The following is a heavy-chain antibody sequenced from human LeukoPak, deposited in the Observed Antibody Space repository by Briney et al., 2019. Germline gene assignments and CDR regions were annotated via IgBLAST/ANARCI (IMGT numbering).Heavy chain of an antibody. Sequence: GGSLRLSCAASGFTFSSFEMNWVRQAPGKGLQWVSYISGSGSSIYYADSVKGRFTISRDNAKNSLFLQMDSLRADDTAIYYCARERLPLDVWGEGTMVTVS. D-gene: IGHD2-15*01. V-gene: IGHV3-48*03. CDR3: ARERLPLDV. CDR2: ISGSGSSI. J-gene: IGHJ3*01. CDR1: GFTFSSFE.